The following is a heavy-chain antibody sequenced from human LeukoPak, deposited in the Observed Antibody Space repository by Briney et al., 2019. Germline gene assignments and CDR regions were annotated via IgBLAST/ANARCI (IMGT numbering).Heavy chain of an antibody. V-gene: IGHV3-66*01. CDR3: ASIFRSSSGYYFDY. D-gene: IGHD3-10*01. CDR2: IYSGDTT. CDR1: GFTVSTNY. J-gene: IGHJ4*02. Sequence: TGGSLRLSCAASGFTVSTNYMSWVRQAPGQGLQWVSVIYSGDTTFYANSVRGKFTISRDNSKNTLYLQMNSLRAEDTAVYYCASIFRSSSGYYFDYWGQGTLVTVSS.